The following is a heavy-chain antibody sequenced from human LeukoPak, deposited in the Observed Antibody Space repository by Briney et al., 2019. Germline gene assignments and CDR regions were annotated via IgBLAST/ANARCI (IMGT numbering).Heavy chain of an antibody. V-gene: IGHV4-30-2*01. CDR1: GGSISSGGYS. D-gene: IGHD1-20*01. Sequence: SQTLSLTCAVSGGSISSGGYSWSWIRQPPGKGLEWIGYIYHSGSTYYNPSLKSRVTISVDRSKNQFSLKLSSVTAADTAVYYCARGGGITGTTGAFDIWGQGTMVTVSS. CDR2: IYHSGST. J-gene: IGHJ3*02. CDR3: ARGGGITGTTGAFDI.